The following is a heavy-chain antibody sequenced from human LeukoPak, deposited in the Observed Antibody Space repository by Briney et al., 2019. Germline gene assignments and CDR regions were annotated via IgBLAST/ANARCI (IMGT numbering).Heavy chain of an antibody. V-gene: IGHV1-2*02. CDR3: ARDSRVTNGDY. J-gene: IGHJ4*02. D-gene: IGHD3-10*01. CDR1: GYTFTGYY. Sequence: ASVKVSCKASGYTFTGYYLHWVRQAPGQGLEWMGSINPNSGGTSYAQKFQGRVTMTRDTSITAANMELSRLTSDDTAVYYCARDSRVTNGDYWGQGTLVTVSS. CDR2: INPNSGGT.